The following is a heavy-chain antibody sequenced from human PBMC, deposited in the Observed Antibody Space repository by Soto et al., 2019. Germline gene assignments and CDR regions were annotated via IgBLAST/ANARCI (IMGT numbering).Heavy chain of an antibody. CDR3: AKDGGRDGYFGNWFET. Sequence: SVKVSCKASGYTFTSYGISWVRQAPGQGLEWLGRIIPIFGTANYAQKFQGRVTITADESTTTAYMELSSLRSDDTAVYYCAKDGGRDGYFGNWFETWG. D-gene: IGHD5-12*01. J-gene: IGHJ5*01. V-gene: IGHV1-69*13. CDR1: GYTFTSYG. CDR2: IIPIFGTA.